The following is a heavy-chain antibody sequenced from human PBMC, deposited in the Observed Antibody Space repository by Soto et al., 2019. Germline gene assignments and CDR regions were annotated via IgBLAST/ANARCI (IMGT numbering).Heavy chain of an antibody. CDR1: GFTFSGSA. D-gene: IGHD6-19*01. V-gene: IGHV3-73*01. CDR3: ARDYGIIAVAYGLA. CDR2: IRSKANSYAT. J-gene: IGHJ5*02. Sequence: GGSLRLSCAASGFTFSGSAMHWVRQASVKGLEWVGRIRSKANSYATDYAASVKGRFTISRDNAKNTLYLQMNSLRAEDTAVYYCARDYGIIAVAYGLAWGQGTLVTVSS.